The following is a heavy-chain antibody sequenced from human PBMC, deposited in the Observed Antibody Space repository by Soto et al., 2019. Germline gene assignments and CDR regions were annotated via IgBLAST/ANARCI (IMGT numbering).Heavy chain of an antibody. CDR1: GFTFSSYD. V-gene: IGHV3-13*01. CDR2: IGTAGDT. Sequence: EVQLVESGGGLVQPGGSLRLSCAASGFTFSSYDMHWVRQATGKGLEWVSAIGTAGDTYYPGSVKGRFTISRENAKNSLXXQMTSLRAGDTAVYYCAIGPSGQQLVLSPYYGMDVWGQGTTVTVSS. J-gene: IGHJ6*02. D-gene: IGHD6-13*01. CDR3: AIGPSGQQLVLSPYYGMDV.